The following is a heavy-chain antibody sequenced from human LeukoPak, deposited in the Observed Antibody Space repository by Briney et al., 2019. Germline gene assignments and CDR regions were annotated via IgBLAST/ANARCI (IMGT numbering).Heavy chain of an antibody. J-gene: IGHJ3*02. CDR2: IDPSDSYT. V-gene: IGHV5-10-1*01. CDR1: GYSFTTYW. Sequence: GESLKISCRGSGYSFTTYWISWVRQMHGKGLEWMGRIDPSDSYTNYSPSFQGHVTISGDKSISTAYLQWSSLKASDTAMYYCARHTGDAFDIWGQGTMVTVSS. CDR3: ARHTGDAFDI. D-gene: IGHD4-17*01.